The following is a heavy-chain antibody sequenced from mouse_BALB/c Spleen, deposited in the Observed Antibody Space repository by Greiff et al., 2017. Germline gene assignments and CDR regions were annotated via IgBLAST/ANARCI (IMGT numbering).Heavy chain of an antibody. Sequence: EVQLVESGGGLVQPGGSLRLSCATSGFTFTDYYMSWVRQPPGKALEWLGFIRNKANGYTTEYSASVKGRFTISRDNSQSILYLQMNTLRAEDSATYYCARDDYYGPYYAMDYWGQGTSVTVSS. V-gene: IGHV7-3*02. D-gene: IGHD1-2*01. CDR3: ARDDYYGPYYAMDY. CDR1: GFTFTDYY. J-gene: IGHJ4*01. CDR2: IRNKANGYTT.